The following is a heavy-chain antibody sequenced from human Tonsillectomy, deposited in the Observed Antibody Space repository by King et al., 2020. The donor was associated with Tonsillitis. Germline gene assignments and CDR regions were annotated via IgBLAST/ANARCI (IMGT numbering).Heavy chain of an antibody. J-gene: IGHJ4*02. D-gene: IGHD2-8*01. CDR1: GYTFTGYY. CDR2: INPKTGVT. Sequence: VQLVRSGAEAKNPGASVRVSCKASGYTFTGYYIHWVRQASGQGPEWMGWINPKTGVTNSAQKFQGRVTMTRDTSINTVYMELSSLRSDDTAVYYCARWEFRTINYFDYWGQGSLVTVSS. CDR3: ARWEFRTINYFDY. V-gene: IGHV1-2*02.